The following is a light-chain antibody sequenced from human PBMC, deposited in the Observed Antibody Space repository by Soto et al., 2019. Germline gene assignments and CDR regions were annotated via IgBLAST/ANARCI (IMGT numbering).Light chain of an antibody. V-gene: IGKV3-20*01. CDR3: QQRGGSPPTWT. J-gene: IGKJ1*01. Sequence: EIVLTQSPATLSVSPGERATLSCRASQRISSSSLAWYQQKPGQAPRLLIYDASNRATGIPDRFSGSGSGTDFTLTISRLEPEDFAVYYCQQRGGSPPTWTFGQGTKVDIK. CDR1: QRISSSS. CDR2: DAS.